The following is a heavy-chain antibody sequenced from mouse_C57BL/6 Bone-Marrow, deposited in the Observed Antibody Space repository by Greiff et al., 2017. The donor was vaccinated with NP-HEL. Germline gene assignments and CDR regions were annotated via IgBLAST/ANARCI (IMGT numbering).Heavy chain of an antibody. CDR2: IYPGDGDT. V-gene: IGHV1-80*01. Sequence: VKLMESGAELVKPGASVKISCKASGYAFSSYWMNWVKQRPGKGLEWIGQIYPGDGDTNYNGKFKGKATLTADKSSSTAYMQLSSLTSEDSAVYCCARLTHDYGRRYWYFDVWGTGTTVTVSS. CDR1: GYAFSSYW. D-gene: IGHD1-1*01. CDR3: ARLTHDYGRRYWYFDV. J-gene: IGHJ1*03.